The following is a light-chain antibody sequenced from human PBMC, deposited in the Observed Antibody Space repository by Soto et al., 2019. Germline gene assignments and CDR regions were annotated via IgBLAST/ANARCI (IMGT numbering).Light chain of an antibody. V-gene: IGKV1-39*01. J-gene: IGKJ1*01. CDR1: QSISSY. Sequence: RVTRAAYAGSASVVGIASMNFLASQSISSYLNWYQQKPGKAPKLLIYDASILESGVPSRFSVSGSGTDFIFTISSLQPEDLAPHNCQQTYSPPPTCAQGTTGDIK. CDR2: DAS. CDR3: QQTYSPPPT.